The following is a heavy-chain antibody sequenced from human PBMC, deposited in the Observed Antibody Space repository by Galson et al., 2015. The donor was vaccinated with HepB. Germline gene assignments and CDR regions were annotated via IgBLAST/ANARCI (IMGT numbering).Heavy chain of an antibody. CDR2: ISSSSGSI. V-gene: IGHV3-48*04. Sequence: SLRLSCAASGFTFSSYNMNWVRQAPGKGLEWISYISSSSGSIHYGASVEGRFTISRDNAKNSLYLQMNSLRAEDTAVYYCARDRGGSGIYLSNYYDMDVWGQGTTVTVSS. CDR3: ARDRGGSGIYLSNYYDMDV. CDR1: GFTFSSYN. D-gene: IGHD3-10*01. J-gene: IGHJ6*02.